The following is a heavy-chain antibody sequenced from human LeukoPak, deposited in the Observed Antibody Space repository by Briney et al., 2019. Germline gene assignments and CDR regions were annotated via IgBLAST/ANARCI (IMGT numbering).Heavy chain of an antibody. CDR3: ARDPRRLTAAAAGKLESV. CDR2: IYHSGAT. CDR1: GGSISSYY. V-gene: IGHV4-59*12. J-gene: IGHJ4*02. D-gene: IGHD6-13*01. Sequence: SSETLSLTCTVSGGSISSYYWSWIRQTPGKGLEWIGSIYHSGATYYNPSLKSRVTISVDTSKNQFSLKLSSVTAADTAVYYCARDPRRLTAAAAGKLESVWGQGTLVTVSS.